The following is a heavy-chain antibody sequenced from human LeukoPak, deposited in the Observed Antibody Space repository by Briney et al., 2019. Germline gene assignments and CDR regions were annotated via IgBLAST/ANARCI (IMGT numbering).Heavy chain of an antibody. CDR3: ARDCRYSSSCYYYYMDV. D-gene: IGHD6-13*01. J-gene: IGHJ6*03. Sequence: ASVKVSCKASGYTFTSYGISWVRQAPGQGLEWMGWISAYNGNTNYAQKLQGRVTMTTDTSTSTAYMELRSLRSDDTAVYYCARDCRYSSSCYYYYMDVWGKGTTVTVSS. CDR2: ISAYNGNT. V-gene: IGHV1-18*01. CDR1: GYTFTSYG.